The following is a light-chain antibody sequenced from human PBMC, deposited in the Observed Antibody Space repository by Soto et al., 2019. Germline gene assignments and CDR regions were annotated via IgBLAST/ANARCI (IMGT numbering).Light chain of an antibody. V-gene: IGLV1-40*01. J-gene: IGLJ2*01. CDR3: QSYDSGLSASV. CDR2: ANN. CDR1: SSNIGAAYD. Sequence: QLVLTQPPSVSGAPGQRVTISCTGGSSNIGAAYDVHWYQQPPGTVPKLLIYANNNRPSGVPDRFSGSKSGTSASLAITGLQADDEAHYYCQSYDSGLSASVFGGGTKLTVL.